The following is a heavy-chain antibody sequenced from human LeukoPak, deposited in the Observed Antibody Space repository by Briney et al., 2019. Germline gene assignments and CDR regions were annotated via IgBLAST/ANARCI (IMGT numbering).Heavy chain of an antibody. V-gene: IGHV1-2*02. CDR1: GYTLTGYY. J-gene: IGHJ4*02. D-gene: IGHD5-12*01. Sequence: GASVKVSCKASGYTLTGYYMHWVRQAPGQGLEWMGWINPNSGDTNYAQKFQGRVTMTRDTSISTAYMKLSRLTSDDTAVYYCAKNPYEYYFDYWGQGTLVTVSS. CDR3: AKNPYEYYFDY. CDR2: INPNSGDT.